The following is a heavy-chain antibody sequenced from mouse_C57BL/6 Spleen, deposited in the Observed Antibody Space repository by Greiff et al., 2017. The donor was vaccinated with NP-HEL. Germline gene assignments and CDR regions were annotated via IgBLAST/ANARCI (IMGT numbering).Heavy chain of an antibody. D-gene: IGHD1-1*01. J-gene: IGHJ2*01. CDR3: AASGAPYYYGSSYDYFDY. V-gene: IGHV1-81*01. Sequence: LQESGAELARPGASVKLSCKASGYTFTSYGISWVKQRTGQGLEWIGEIYPRSGNTYYNEKFKGKATLTADKSSSTAYMELRSLTSEDSAVYFCAASGAPYYYGSSYDYFDYWGQGTTLTVSS. CDR1: GYTFTSYG. CDR2: IYPRSGNT.